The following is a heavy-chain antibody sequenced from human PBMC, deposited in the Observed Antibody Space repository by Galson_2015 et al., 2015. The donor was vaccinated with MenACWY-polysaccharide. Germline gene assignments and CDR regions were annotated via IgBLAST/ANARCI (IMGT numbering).Heavy chain of an antibody. Sequence: SLRLSCAASGFTFSSYSMNWVRQAPGKGLEWVSSISSSGNYRYYADSVKGRFTISRDNAKNSLYLQMNSLRAEDTAVYYCARDVHDYGEDGHDYWGQGTLVTVSS. V-gene: IGHV3-21*01. CDR1: GFTFSSYS. CDR2: ISSSGNYR. CDR3: ARDVHDYGEDGHDY. D-gene: IGHD3-16*01. J-gene: IGHJ4*02.